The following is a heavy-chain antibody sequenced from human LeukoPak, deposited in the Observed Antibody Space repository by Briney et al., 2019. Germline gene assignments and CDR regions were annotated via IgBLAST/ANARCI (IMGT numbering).Heavy chain of an antibody. Sequence: PGGSLRLSCAASGFTFSSYAMSWVRQAPGKGLEWVSAISGSGGSTYYADSVKGRFTISRDNSKNTLYLQMNSLRADDMAVYYCAKDREGGVADFFGYWGQGTLVTVSS. CDR3: AKDREGGVADFFGY. V-gene: IGHV3-23*01. CDR2: ISGSGGST. D-gene: IGHD6-19*01. J-gene: IGHJ4*02. CDR1: GFTFSSYA.